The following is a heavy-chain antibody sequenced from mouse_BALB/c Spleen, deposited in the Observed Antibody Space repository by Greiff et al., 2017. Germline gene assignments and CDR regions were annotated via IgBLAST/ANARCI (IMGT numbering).Heavy chain of an antibody. CDR1: GFTFSSYA. CDR2: ISSGGSYT. V-gene: IGHV5-9-1*01. J-gene: IGHJ2*01. D-gene: IGHD1-1*01. Sequence: EVMLVESGGGLVKPGGSLKLSCAASGFTFSSYAMSWVRQTPEKRLEWVATISSGGSYTYYPDSVKGRFTISRDNAKNTLYLQMSSLRSEDTAMYYCARPVDYYGSSYVDYWGQGTTLTVSS. CDR3: ARPVDYYGSSYVDY.